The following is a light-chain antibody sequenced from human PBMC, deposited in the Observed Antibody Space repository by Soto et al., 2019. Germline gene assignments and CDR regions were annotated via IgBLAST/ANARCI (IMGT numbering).Light chain of an antibody. CDR3: SSYTSSSTPYV. CDR2: DVS. Sequence: QPALTHPASVSGSPGQSITISCTGTSSDVGGYNYVSWYQQHPGKAPKLMIYDVSNRPSGVSNRFSGSKSGNTASLTISGLQAEDEADYYCSSYTSSSTPYVFGTGTKVTVL. CDR1: SSDVGGYNY. V-gene: IGLV2-14*01. J-gene: IGLJ1*01.